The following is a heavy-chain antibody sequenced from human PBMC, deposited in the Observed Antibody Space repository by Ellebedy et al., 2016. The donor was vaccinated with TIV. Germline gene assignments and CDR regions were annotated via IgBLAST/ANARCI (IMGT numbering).Heavy chain of an antibody. D-gene: IGHD1-7*01. CDR1: GVSISSGADS. CDR3: ARGHRGIRGTDWFDP. V-gene: IGHV4-30-2*01. Sequence: SETLSLXCAVSGVSISSGADSWSWFRQPPGKGLEWIGYIYQSGNTYFHPSLQSRVTISLDRSQNQFSLQLRFVTAADTAVYYCARGHRGIRGTDWFDPWGQGTLVTVSS. CDR2: IYQSGNT. J-gene: IGHJ5*02.